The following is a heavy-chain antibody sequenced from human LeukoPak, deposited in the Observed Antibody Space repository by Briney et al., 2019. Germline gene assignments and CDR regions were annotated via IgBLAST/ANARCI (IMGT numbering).Heavy chain of an antibody. Sequence: PSETLSLTCAVPGGPFSGYFWNWIRQPPGKSLEWIGEINDRGITNYNPSLKSRVTISVDTSRNQFSLKLTSVTAADTAVYYCARDPTTVVTVPYYFDDWGQGTLVTVSS. V-gene: IGHV4-34*01. J-gene: IGHJ4*02. D-gene: IGHD4-23*01. CDR2: INDRGIT. CDR1: GGPFSGYF. CDR3: ARDPTTVVTVPYYFDD.